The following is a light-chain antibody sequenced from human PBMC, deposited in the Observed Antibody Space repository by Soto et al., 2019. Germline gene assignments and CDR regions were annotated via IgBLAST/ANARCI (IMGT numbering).Light chain of an antibody. CDR2: DAS. CDR1: QSVGSK. Sequence: EIVMTQSPPTLSVSPGERATLSCRASQSVGSKLAWYQQRPGQAPRLLIYDASNRATGIPARFSGSGSGTEFSLPISSLQSEDFAVYSCQQYGDWPWAFGGGTKVEIK. CDR3: QQYGDWPWA. J-gene: IGKJ4*01. V-gene: IGKV3D-15*01.